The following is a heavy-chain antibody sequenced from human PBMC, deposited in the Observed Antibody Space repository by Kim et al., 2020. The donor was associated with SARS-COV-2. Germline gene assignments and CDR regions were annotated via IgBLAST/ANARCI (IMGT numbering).Heavy chain of an antibody. J-gene: IGHJ4*02. Sequence: SVKVSCKASGGTFSSYAISWVRQAPGQGLEWMGGIIPIFGTANYAQKFQGRVTITADESTSTTYMELSSLRSEDTAVYYCARREVVSYHFDYWGQGTLVTVSS. CDR2: IIPIFGTA. D-gene: IGHD3-16*02. CDR3: ARREVVSYHFDY. V-gene: IGHV1-69*13. CDR1: GGTFSSYA.